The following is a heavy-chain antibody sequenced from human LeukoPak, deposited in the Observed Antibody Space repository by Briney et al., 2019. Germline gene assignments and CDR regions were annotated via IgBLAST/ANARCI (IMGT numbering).Heavy chain of an antibody. CDR3: ARANGPHYYFDY. D-gene: IGHD2-8*01. CDR1: GFTFSSYA. CDR2: ISYDGSNK. Sequence: GGSLRRSCAAAGFTFSSYATHWVRQAPGKGLEWVAVISYDGSNKYYADSVKGRFTISRDNSKNTLYLQMNSLRAEDTAVYYCARANGPHYYFDYSGQGTLVTVSS. V-gene: IGHV3-30*04. J-gene: IGHJ4*02.